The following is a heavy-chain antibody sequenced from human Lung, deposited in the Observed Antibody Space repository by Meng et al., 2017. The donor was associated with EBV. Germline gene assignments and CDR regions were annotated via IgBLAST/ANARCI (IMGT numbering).Heavy chain of an antibody. CDR2: IYDSGST. CDR3: AREYSSSSGLPGP. V-gene: IGHV4-30-4*08. D-gene: IGHD6-6*01. J-gene: IGHJ5*02. Sequence: QVPRQESGLELLKPSQTLALTCTVSGGSLRFGDYYWSWIRQPPGKGLEWIGYIYDSGSTSYNPSLMSRVTISVDTSRNQFSLKLPSVTAADTAVYYCAREYSSSSGLPGPWGQGTLVTVSS. CDR1: GGSLRFGDYY.